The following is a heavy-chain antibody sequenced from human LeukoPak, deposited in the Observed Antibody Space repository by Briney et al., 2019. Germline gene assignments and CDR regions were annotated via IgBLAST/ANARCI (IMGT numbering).Heavy chain of an antibody. Sequence: SGGSLRLSCEASGLIFDDYAMHWVRQVLGKGLEWVSGINWNSDIFGYADSVKGRFIISRDNAKNSLYLQMNSLRVEDTALYYCAKVEFYYDSSGYYDHWGQGTLVTVSS. CDR1: GLIFDDYA. CDR2: INWNSDIF. CDR3: AKVEFYYDSSGYYDH. J-gene: IGHJ4*02. V-gene: IGHV3-9*01. D-gene: IGHD3-22*01.